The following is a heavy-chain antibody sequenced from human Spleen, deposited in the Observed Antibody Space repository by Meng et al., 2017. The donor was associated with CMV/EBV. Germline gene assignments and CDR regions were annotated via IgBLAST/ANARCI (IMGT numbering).Heavy chain of an antibody. Sequence: KAYGYTFSNYDLTWVRQAPGQGLEWVGWISTHNAKTDYAQKLQGRVTMTTDTSTSTAYMELKSLRSDDTAVYFCARARPGMSTVYFDYWGQGALVTVSS. J-gene: IGHJ4*02. D-gene: IGHD5/OR15-5a*01. CDR1: GYTFSNYD. CDR3: ARARPGMSTVYFDY. V-gene: IGHV1-18*01. CDR2: ISTHNAKT.